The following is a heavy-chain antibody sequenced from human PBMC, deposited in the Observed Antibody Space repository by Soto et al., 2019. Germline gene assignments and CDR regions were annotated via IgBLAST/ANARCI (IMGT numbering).Heavy chain of an antibody. J-gene: IGHJ4*02. CDR2: IYHSGRT. D-gene: IGHD6-19*01. V-gene: IGHV4-34*01. CDR3: ARYFARSGWYLDY. CDR1: GGSFSGYY. Sequence: QVQLQQWGAGLLKPSETLSLTCAVYGGSFSGYYWSWIRQPPGKGLEWIGEIYHSGRTNYNPSLKSRVTLSVDTSKNQFSLKLSSVTAADTAVYYCARYFARSGWYLDYWGQGTLVTVSS.